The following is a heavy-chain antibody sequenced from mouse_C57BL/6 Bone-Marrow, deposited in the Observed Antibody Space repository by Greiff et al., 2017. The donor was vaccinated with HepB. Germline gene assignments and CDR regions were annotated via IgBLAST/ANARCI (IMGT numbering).Heavy chain of an antibody. J-gene: IGHJ3*01. CDR1: GYSITSGYY. D-gene: IGHD3-2*02. CDR3: ARDRTGSSGSWFAY. V-gene: IGHV3-6*01. CDR2: ISYDGSN. Sequence: EVQLQESGPGLVKPSQSLSLTCSVTGYSITSGYYWNWIRQFPGNKLEWMGYISYDGSNNYNPSLKNRISITRDTSKNQFFLKLNSVTTEDTATYYCARDRTGSSGSWFAYWGQGTLVTVSA.